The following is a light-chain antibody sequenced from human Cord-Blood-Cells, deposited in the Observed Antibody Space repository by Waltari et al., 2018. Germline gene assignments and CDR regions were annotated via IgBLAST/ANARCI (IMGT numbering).Light chain of an antibody. CDR1: SSDVGSSNL. CDR3: CTYAGSSTDLV. V-gene: IGLV2-23*01. Sequence: QSALTQPASVSGSPGQSITIPCTGTSSDVGSSNLVSWYQQHPGKAPKLMIYEGSKRPSGVSNRFAGSKSCKAGSLTIAGLQGEDEADYYCCTYAGSSTDLVFGVGTKLTVL. J-gene: IGLJ2*01. CDR2: EGS.